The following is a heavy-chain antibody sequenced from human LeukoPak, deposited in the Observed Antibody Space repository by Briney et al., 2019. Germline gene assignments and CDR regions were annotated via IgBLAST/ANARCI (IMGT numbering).Heavy chain of an antibody. V-gene: IGHV1-18*01. J-gene: IGHJ6*03. CDR3: ARGGAPKRERHSYYYYYYMDV. D-gene: IGHD5-12*01. CDR2: ISAYNGNT. Sequence: GASVKVSCEASGYTFTSYGISWVRQAPGQGLEWMGWISAYNGNTNYAQKLQGRVTMTTDTSTSSAYMELRSLRSDDTAVYYCARGGAPKRERHSYYYYYYMDVWGKGTTVTVSS. CDR1: GYTFTSYG.